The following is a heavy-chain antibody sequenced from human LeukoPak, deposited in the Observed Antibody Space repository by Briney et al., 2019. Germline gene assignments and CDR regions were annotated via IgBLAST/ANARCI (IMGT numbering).Heavy chain of an antibody. CDR1: GGTSIGYT. D-gene: IGHD3-22*01. CDR2: IIPVFNVS. V-gene: IGHV1-69*05. Sequence: SVKVSCKASGGTSIGYTFSWVRQAPGQGLEWMGGIIPVFNVSNYAWKFQDRVTITTDVPTTTAYMELSSLRSEDTAVYYCARGAYYYDSSGYYSPLDYWGQGTLVTVSS. CDR3: ARGAYYYDSSGYYSPLDY. J-gene: IGHJ4*02.